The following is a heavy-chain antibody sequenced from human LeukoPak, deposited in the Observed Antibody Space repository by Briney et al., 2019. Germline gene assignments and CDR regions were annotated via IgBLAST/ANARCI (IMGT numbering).Heavy chain of an antibody. V-gene: IGHV4-59*01. CDR1: GGSISSYY. CDR3: EREHYYDSSGFRFDP. J-gene: IGHJ5*02. Sequence: PSETLSLTCTVSGGSISSYYCSWIRQPPGKGLEWIGYIYYSGSTNYNPSLKTRVTISVYTSKNQFSLKLSSVTAADTAVYYCEREHYYDSSGFRFDPWGQGTLVTVSS. D-gene: IGHD3-22*01. CDR2: IYYSGST.